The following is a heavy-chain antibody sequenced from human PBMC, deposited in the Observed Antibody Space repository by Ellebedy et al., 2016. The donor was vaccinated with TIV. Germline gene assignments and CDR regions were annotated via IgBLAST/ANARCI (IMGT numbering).Heavy chain of an antibody. CDR3: AREDDYLPSY. V-gene: IGHV3-7*03. D-gene: IGHD4-11*01. J-gene: IGHJ4*02. CDR2: IKHDGSEK. CDR1: GFTFSSYW. Sequence: GGSLRLSCAASGFTFSSYWMSWVRQAPGKGLEWVAHIKHDGSEKYYVDSVKGRFIVSRDNAKNSLYLQMNSLSAEDTAVYYCAREDDYLPSYWGQGTLVTVSS.